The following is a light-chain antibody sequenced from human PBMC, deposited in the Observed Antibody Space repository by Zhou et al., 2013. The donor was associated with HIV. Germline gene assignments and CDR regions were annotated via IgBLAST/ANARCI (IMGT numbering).Light chain of an antibody. Sequence: EIVLTQSPGTLSLSPGERATLSCRASQSVSSSSLAWYQQKPGQAPRLVMYGAATRATGIPARFSGSGSGTEFTLTISSLQSEDFAVYYCQQYNNWPRTFGQGTKLEIK. CDR3: QQYNNWPRT. CDR2: GAA. V-gene: IGKV3D-15*01. J-gene: IGKJ2*01. CDR1: QSVSSS.